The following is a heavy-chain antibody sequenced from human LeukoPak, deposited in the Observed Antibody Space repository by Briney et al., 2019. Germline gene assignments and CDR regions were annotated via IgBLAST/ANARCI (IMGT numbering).Heavy chain of an antibody. D-gene: IGHD5-18*01. CDR3: ARDQGRIQLWFQNPIYGGNEHYYYGMDV. CDR1: GYTFTCYY. Sequence: GASVKVSCKASGYTFTCYYMHWVRQAPGQGLEWRGWINPNSGGTNYAQKVQGRVTMTRETSISTDYMEVSRLRSDDTAVYYCARDQGRIQLWFQNPIYGGNEHYYYGMDVWGQGTTVTVSS. CDR2: INPNSGGT. V-gene: IGHV1-2*02. J-gene: IGHJ6*02.